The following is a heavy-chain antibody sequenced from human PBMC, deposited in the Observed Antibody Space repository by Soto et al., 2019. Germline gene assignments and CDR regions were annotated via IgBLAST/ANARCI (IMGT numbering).Heavy chain of an antibody. J-gene: IGHJ5*02. Sequence: SETLSLTCAVSGVSISSTSWLIWFRQAPGKGLEWIGEMWTSGGTNYKTSLKNRVTISVDNSKKNLSLKMNSVNAAETAIYYCARCIHCSNGGRFDTWGQGALVTVSS. V-gene: IGHV4-4*02. CDR1: GVSISSTSW. D-gene: IGHD2-8*01. CDR3: ARCIHCSNGGRFDT. CDR2: MWTSGGT.